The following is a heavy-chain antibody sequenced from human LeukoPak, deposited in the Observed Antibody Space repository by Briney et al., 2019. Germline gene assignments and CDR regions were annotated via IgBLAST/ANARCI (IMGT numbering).Heavy chain of an antibody. CDR1: GGSISSYY. J-gene: IGHJ4*02. V-gene: IGHV4-4*07. D-gene: IGHD7-27*01. CDR3: ARGDKPGEGFDY. CDR2: IYTSGST. Sequence: SETLSLTCTVSGGSISSYYWSWIRQPAGKGLEWIGRIYTSGSTNYNPSLKSRLTMSVDTSKNQFSLNLTSVTAADTAVYYCARGDKPGEGFDYWGQGTLVTVSS.